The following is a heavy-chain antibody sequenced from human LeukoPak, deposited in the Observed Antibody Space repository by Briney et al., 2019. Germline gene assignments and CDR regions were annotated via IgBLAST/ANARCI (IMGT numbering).Heavy chain of an antibody. CDR3: AIGGYGDYVEAFDY. D-gene: IGHD4-17*01. J-gene: IGHJ4*02. V-gene: IGHV3-30*03. CDR2: ISYDGSKK. Sequence: PGGSLRLSCAVSGFTFSDHYMDWVRQAPDKGLEWVAVISYDGSKKYYAESVKGRFTISRDNSKNTLYLQMNSLRAEDTAVYSCAIGGYGDYVEAFDYWGQGTLVTVSS. CDR1: GFTFSDHY.